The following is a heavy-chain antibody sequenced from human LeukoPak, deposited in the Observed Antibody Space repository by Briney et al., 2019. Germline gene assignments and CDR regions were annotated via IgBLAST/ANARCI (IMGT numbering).Heavy chain of an antibody. J-gene: IGHJ3*02. D-gene: IGHD1-1*01. CDR2: INYSGST. CDR3: ARDPLSTNDFDI. Sequence: SETLSLTCTVSRGSITNSYWNWIWQSPGKGLEWIGYINYSGSTNYNPSLKSRVTISVDTSKNQFSLKLSSVTAADTAVYFCARDPLSTNDFDIWGQGTMVTVSS. V-gene: IGHV4-59*01. CDR1: RGSITNSY.